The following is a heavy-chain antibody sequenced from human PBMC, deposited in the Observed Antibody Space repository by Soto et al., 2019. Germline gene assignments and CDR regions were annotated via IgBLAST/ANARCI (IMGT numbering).Heavy chain of an antibody. CDR1: GGSFSGYY. V-gene: IGHV4-34*01. D-gene: IGHD5-12*01. Sequence: SETLSLTCAVYGGSFSGYYWSWIRQPPGKGLEWIGEINHSGSTNYNPSLKSRVTISVDTSKNQFSLKLSSVTAADTAVYYCAGLWWLQYYYGMDVWGQGTTVTVSS. J-gene: IGHJ6*02. CDR3: AGLWWLQYYYGMDV. CDR2: INHSGST.